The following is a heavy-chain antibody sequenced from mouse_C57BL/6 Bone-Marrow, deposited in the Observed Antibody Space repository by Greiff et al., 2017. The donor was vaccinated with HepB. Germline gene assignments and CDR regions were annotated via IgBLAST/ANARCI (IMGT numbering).Heavy chain of an antibody. Sequence: EVQLQQSGPELVKPGASVKISCKASGYTFTDYYMNWVKQSHGKSLEWIGDINPNNGGTSYNQKFKGKATLTVDKSSSTAYMELRSLTSEDSAVYYCARGQLRLRMPFAYWGQGTLVTVSA. J-gene: IGHJ3*01. CDR1: GYTFTDYY. CDR2: INPNNGGT. CDR3: ARGQLRLRMPFAY. D-gene: IGHD3-2*02. V-gene: IGHV1-26*01.